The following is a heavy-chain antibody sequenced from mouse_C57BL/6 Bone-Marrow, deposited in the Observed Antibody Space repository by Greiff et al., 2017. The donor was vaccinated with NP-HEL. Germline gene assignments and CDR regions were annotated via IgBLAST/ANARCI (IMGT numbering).Heavy chain of an antibody. J-gene: IGHJ2*01. D-gene: IGHD2-5*01. Sequence: DVKLVESGGGLVQPGGSMKLSCVASGFTFSNYWMNWVRQSPEKGLEWVAQIRLKSDNYATHYAESVKGRFTISRDDSKSSVYLQMNNLRAEDTGIYYCTGTDYSNGYYFDYWGQGTTLTVSS. CDR1: GFTFSNYW. CDR2: IRLKSDNYAT. V-gene: IGHV6-3*01. CDR3: TGTDYSNGYYFDY.